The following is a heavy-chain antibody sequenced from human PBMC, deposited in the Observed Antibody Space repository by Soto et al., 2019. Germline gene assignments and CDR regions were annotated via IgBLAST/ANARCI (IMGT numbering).Heavy chain of an antibody. CDR2: IIPIFGTA. CDR1: GGTFSSYA. D-gene: IGHD4-4*01. V-gene: IGHV1-69*13. J-gene: IGHJ6*02. Sequence: SVKVSCKASGGTFSSYAISWVRQAPGQGLEWMGGIIPIFGTANYAQKFQGRVTITADESTSTAYMELSSLRSEDTAVYYCASASDFTPFTVTTRCYYCCMDVSGQGTTVTGSS. CDR3: ASASDFTPFTVTTRCYYCCMDV.